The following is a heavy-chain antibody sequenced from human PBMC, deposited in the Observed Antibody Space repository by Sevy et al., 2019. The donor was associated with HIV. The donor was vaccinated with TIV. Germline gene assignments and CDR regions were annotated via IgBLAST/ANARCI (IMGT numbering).Heavy chain of an antibody. D-gene: IGHD3-10*01. CDR2: IYYSGST. J-gene: IGHJ4*02. CDR1: GGSISSYY. CDR3: ARGGEGNTSEFETYFDY. V-gene: IGHV4-59*01. Sequence: SETLSLTCTVSGGSISSYYWSWIRQPPGKGLEWIGYIYYSGSTNYNPSLKSRVTISVDTSKNQFSLKLSSVTAADTAVYYCARGGEGNTSEFETYFDYWGQGTLVTVSS.